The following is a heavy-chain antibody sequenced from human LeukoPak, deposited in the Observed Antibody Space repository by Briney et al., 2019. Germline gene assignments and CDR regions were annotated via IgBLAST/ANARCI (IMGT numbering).Heavy chain of an antibody. J-gene: IGHJ4*02. CDR3: ARDPPGGVLDFDY. D-gene: IGHD3-16*01. CDR1: GYTFTGYY. Sequence: ASVKASCKASGYTFTGYYMHWVRQATGQGLEWMGWINPNSGGTNYAQKFQGRVTMTRDTSISTAYMELSRLRSDDTAVYYCARDPPGGVLDFDYWGQGTLVTVSS. V-gene: IGHV1-2*02. CDR2: INPNSGGT.